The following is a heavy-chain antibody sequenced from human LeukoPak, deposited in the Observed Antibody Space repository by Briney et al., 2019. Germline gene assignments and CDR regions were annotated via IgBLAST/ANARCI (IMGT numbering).Heavy chain of an antibody. D-gene: IGHD1-26*01. J-gene: IGHJ4*02. V-gene: IGHV3-72*01. CDR1: GFTFSDHF. Sequence: QPGGSLRLSCAASGFTFSDHFMDWVRQAPGKGLERVGRIKNKANSYITQYAASMEGRFTISRDDSKNSLYLQMSSLKTEDTAMYYCASIRGTLGYWGQGTVVTVSS. CDR2: IKNKANSYIT. CDR3: ASIRGTLGY.